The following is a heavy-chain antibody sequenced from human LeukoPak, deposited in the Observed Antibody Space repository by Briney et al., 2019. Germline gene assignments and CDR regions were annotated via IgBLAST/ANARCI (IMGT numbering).Heavy chain of an antibody. CDR1: GYSFTSYW. CDR3: ARRSCSSTSCSPFDP. Sequence: GESLKISCKGSGYSFTSYWIGWVRQMPGKGLEWMGIIYPGDSDTRYSPSFQGQVTISADKSISTAYLQWSSLKASDTAMYYCARRSCSSTSCSPFDPWGQGTLVTVSS. V-gene: IGHV5-51*01. J-gene: IGHJ5*02. CDR2: IYPGDSDT. D-gene: IGHD2-2*01.